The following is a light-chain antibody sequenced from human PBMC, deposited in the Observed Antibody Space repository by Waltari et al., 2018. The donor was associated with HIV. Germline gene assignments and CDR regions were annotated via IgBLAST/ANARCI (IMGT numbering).Light chain of an antibody. CDR1: SGHSRNA. CDR3: QTWGTGIAV. J-gene: IGLJ3*02. V-gene: IGLV4-69*01. Sequence: QPVLTQPPSASGSLGASVKLTCTLSSGHSRNAIARPPQQPEKGPRFLMKVNSDGSHNRGAGIPDRFSGSTYGAERYLTISSLQSEDEADYYCQTWGTGIAVFGGGTKLTVL. CDR2: VNSDGSH.